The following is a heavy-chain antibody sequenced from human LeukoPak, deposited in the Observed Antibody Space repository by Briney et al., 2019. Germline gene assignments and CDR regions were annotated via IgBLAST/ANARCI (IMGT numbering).Heavy chain of an antibody. J-gene: IGHJ4*02. V-gene: IGHV3-23*01. Sequence: GGSLRLSCAASGLTFSSYAMSWVRQAPGKGLEWVSAISGSGTGTYYADSVKGRFTISRDNAKNTVYLQMNSLRAEDTAVYYCAKDRPASHGSGSFGDYWGQGTLVAVST. CDR1: GLTFSSYA. D-gene: IGHD3-10*01. CDR3: AKDRPASHGSGSFGDY. CDR2: ISGSGTGT.